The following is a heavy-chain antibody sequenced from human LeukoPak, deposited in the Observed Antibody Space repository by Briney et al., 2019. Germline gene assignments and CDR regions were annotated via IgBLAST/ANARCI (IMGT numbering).Heavy chain of an antibody. CDR2: ISSSGSTI. Sequence: GGSLRLSCAASGFTFSSYEMNWVRQAPGKGLEWVSYISSSGSTIYYADSVKGRFTISRDNAKNSLYLQMNSLRAEDTAVYYCARVVSTWGYCSGGSCYSDYYYYMDVWGKGTTVTVSS. D-gene: IGHD2-15*01. V-gene: IGHV3-48*03. CDR1: GFTFSSYE. J-gene: IGHJ6*03. CDR3: ARVVSTWGYCSGGSCYSDYYYYMDV.